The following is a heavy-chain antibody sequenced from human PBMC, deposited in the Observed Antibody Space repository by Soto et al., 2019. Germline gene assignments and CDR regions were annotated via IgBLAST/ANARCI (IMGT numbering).Heavy chain of an antibody. Sequence: QVQVQQSGPGLVKPSETLSLTCTVSSGPSRSHNWGWIRQPPGRGLEWIGYVYYTGDTSYNPSLKSRVTISADPSTNHISLTLRSVTAADTAVYYCVRQGIDYLHGLVDVWGQGTTVSVSS. CDR3: VRQGIDYLHGLVDV. CDR2: VYYTGDT. V-gene: IGHV4-59*08. D-gene: IGHD5-12*01. CDR1: SGPSRSHN. J-gene: IGHJ6*02.